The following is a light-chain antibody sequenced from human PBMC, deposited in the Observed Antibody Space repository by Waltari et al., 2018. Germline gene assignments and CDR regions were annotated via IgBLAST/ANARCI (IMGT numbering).Light chain of an antibody. J-gene: IGLJ3*02. CDR3: HLWDSSTVNWV. V-gene: IGLV3-21*04. CDR1: DIGSKS. Sequence: SYVPTQPPSVSVAPGKTASITCGGDDIGSKSVNWFQQKPGQAPVLVIYYDNDRPSGIPERFSGSNSGNTATLTISRVEAGDEADYYCHLWDSSTVNWVFGGGTKLTVL. CDR2: YDN.